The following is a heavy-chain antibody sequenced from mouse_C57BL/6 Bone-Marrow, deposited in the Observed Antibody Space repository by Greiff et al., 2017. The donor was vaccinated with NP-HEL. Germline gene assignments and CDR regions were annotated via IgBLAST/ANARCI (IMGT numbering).Heavy chain of an antibody. CDR3: ARFTTPWYFDV. Sequence: VQLQQSGPELVKPGASVKISCKASGYSFTSYYIHWVKQRPGQGLEWIGWIYPGSGNTKYNEKFKGKATLTADTSSSTAYMQLSSLTSEDSAVYYCARFTTPWYFDVWGTGTMVTVSS. V-gene: IGHV1-66*01. D-gene: IGHD1-1*01. J-gene: IGHJ1*03. CDR2: IYPGSGNT. CDR1: GYSFTSYY.